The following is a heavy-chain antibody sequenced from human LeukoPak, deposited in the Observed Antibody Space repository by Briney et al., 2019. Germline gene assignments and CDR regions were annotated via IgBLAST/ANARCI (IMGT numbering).Heavy chain of an antibody. J-gene: IGHJ4*02. D-gene: IGHD1-1*01. CDR3: ARCTTGKTFGSLREIKKSREIDY. Sequence: GGSLRLSCAASRFTFSSYSMNWVRQAPGKGLEWVSSISTSSSYIYYADSVKGRFTISRDNAKKSLYLQMNSLRGEDTAVYYCARCTTGKTFGSLREIKKSREIDYWGQGTLVTVSS. CDR1: RFTFSSYS. CDR2: ISTSSSYI. V-gene: IGHV3-21*01.